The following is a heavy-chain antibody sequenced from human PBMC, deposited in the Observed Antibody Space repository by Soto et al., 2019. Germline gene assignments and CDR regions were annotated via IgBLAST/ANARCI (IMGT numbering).Heavy chain of an antibody. J-gene: IGHJ4*02. CDR1: GGSISSHY. CDR2: VYYSGST. V-gene: IGHV4-59*08. Sequence: SETLSLTCTVSGGSISSHYWSWIRQPPGQGLEWIGYVYYSGSTNYNPSLKSRVSISVDPSKSQFSLRLSSVTAADTAVYFCATNRGYDFYYFDSWGQGALVTVSS. D-gene: IGHD5-12*01. CDR3: ATNRGYDFYYFDS.